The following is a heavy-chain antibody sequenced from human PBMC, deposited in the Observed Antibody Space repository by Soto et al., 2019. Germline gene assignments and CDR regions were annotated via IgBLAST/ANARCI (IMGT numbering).Heavy chain of an antibody. CDR3: AKPGGSPYYDFWSGANSFDTRYYFDY. CDR1: GFTFSSYG. D-gene: IGHD3-3*01. CDR2: ISYDGSNK. Sequence: GGSLRLSCAASGFTFSSYGMHWVRQAPGKGLEWVAVISYDGSNKYYADSVKGRFTISRDNSKNALYLQMNSLRAEDTAVYYCAKPGGSPYYDFWSGANSFDTRYYFDYWGQGTLVTVSS. J-gene: IGHJ4*02. V-gene: IGHV3-30*18.